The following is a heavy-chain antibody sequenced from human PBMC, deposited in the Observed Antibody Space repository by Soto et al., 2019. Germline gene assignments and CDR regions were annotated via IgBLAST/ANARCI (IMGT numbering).Heavy chain of an antibody. CDR1: GYTFTSYG. V-gene: IGHV1-18*04. Sequence: ASVKVSCKASGYTFTSYGISWVRQAPGQGLEWMGWISAYNGNTNYAQKRQGRVTMTTDTSTSTAYMELRSLRSDDTAVYYCARVSLTLTYYYDSSGYYYIDYWGQGTLVTVSS. CDR3: ARVSLTLTYYYDSSGYYYIDY. J-gene: IGHJ4*02. CDR2: ISAYNGNT. D-gene: IGHD3-22*01.